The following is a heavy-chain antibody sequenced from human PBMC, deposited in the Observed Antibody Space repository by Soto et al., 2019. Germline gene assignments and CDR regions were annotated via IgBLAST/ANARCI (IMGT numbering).Heavy chain of an antibody. Sequence: EVQLAESGGGLVQPGGSLRLSCAASGFTFSPYWMHWVRQAPGKGLVWVSRINPDGSSTDYADSVKGRFTISRDNAKNTLYLQMNSLRAEDTAVYYCGRGGSDSPRVMDVCGQGTTVTVSS. D-gene: IGHD6-19*01. CDR1: GFTFSPYW. V-gene: IGHV3-74*01. CDR2: INPDGSST. J-gene: IGHJ6*02. CDR3: GRGGSDSPRVMDV.